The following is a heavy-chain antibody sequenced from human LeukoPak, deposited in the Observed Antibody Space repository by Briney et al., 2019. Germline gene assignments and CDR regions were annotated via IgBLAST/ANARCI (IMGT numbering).Heavy chain of an antibody. V-gene: IGHV5-51*01. D-gene: IGHD4-17*01. CDR2: IYPGDSDI. CDR3: ARRAGDSVTKRAFDF. J-gene: IGHJ3*01. Sequence: GESLKISCQGSGYSFATNWIGRVRQMPGKGLEWMGIIYPGDSDIRYYPSFQGQVTISADKSISTAYLQWRSLKASDTAMYYCARRAGDSVTKRAFDFWGEGTMVTVSS. CDR1: GYSFATNW.